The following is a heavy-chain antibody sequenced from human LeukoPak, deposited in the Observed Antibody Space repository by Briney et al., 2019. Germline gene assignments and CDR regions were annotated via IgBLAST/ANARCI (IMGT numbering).Heavy chain of an antibody. D-gene: IGHD3-9*01. Sequence: PGGSLRLSCAASGFTFSDYNMNWARQAPGKGLEWVSYITNSGSTIHYADSVKGRFTISRDNAKNSLYLQMNSLRAEDTAVYYCARSIGLTGGGVDVWGQGTTVTVSS. CDR2: ITNSGSTI. V-gene: IGHV3-11*01. J-gene: IGHJ6*02. CDR3: ARSIGLTGGGVDV. CDR1: GFTFSDYN.